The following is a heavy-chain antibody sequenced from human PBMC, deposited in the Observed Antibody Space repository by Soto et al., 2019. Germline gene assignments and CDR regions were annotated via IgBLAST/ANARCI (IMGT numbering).Heavy chain of an antibody. V-gene: IGHV3-30*03. D-gene: IGHD3-10*01. CDR3: ARGNLSFDFDS. CDR2: ISGDGINT. J-gene: IGHJ4*02. CDR1: GFNFGFFG. Sequence: QIQLVESGGDVVQPGRSLRLSCAASGFNFGFFGMHWVRQAPGEGLEWVAFISGDGINTHYADSVRGRFTLSRDYSKKTMYLQMDTLREDDTALYYCARGNLSFDFDSWGQGTLVTVSS.